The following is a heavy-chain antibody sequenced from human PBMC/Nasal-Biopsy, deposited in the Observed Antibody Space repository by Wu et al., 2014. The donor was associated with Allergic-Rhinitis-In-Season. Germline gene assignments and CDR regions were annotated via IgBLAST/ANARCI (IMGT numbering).Heavy chain of an antibody. D-gene: IGHD3-10*01. Sequence: TLSLTCTVSGGSIGSSSYYWGWIRQPPGKGLEWIGTIYSSGNTYYNPSLESRVSMSVDTSKNRFALKLRSVTAADTARYYCARSWGGTGALDIWGQGTVVTVSS. CDR3: ARSWGGTGALDI. J-gene: IGHJ3*02. CDR2: IYSSGNT. V-gene: IGHV4-39*06. CDR1: GGSIGSSSYY.